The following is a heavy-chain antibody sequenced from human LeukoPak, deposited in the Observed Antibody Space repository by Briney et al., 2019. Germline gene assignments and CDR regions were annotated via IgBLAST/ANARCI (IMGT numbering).Heavy chain of an antibody. CDR3: AREGWYHDSSGRLRGYFDY. D-gene: IGHD3-22*01. Sequence: SETLSLTXTVSGGSISTYYWAWIRQPPGKGVDWIGFIYYSGTTNYNPSLKSRVTISVDTSKNQFSLKLSSLTAADTAVYYCAREGWYHDSSGRLRGYFDYWGQGTLVTVSS. CDR1: GGSISTYY. CDR2: IYYSGTT. J-gene: IGHJ4*02. V-gene: IGHV4-59*01.